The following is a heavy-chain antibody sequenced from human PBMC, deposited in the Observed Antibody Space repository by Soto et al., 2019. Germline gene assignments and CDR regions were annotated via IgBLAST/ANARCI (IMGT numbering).Heavy chain of an antibody. Sequence: SETLSLTCTVSGGSVSSGSYYWSWIRQPPGKGLEWIGYIYYSGSTNYNPSLKSRVTISVDTSKNQFSLKLSSVTAADTAVYYCARQYSSGLVKEGDGMDVWGQGTTVTVSS. J-gene: IGHJ6*02. V-gene: IGHV4-61*01. CDR3: ARQYSSGLVKEGDGMDV. CDR2: IYYSGST. D-gene: IGHD6-19*01. CDR1: GGSVSSGSYY.